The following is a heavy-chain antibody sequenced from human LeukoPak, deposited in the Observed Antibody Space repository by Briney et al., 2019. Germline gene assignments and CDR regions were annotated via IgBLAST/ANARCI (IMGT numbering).Heavy chain of an antibody. J-gene: IGHJ4*02. CDR3: AREQLEYCFDY. CDR1: GGSISSGGYY. D-gene: IGHD6-13*01. Sequence: SETLSLTCTVSGGSISSGGYYWSWIRQHPGKGLEWIGYIYYSGSTYYNPSLKSRVTISVDTSKNQFSLKLSSVTAADTAVYYCAREQLEYCFDYWGQGTLVTVSS. V-gene: IGHV4-31*03. CDR2: IYYSGST.